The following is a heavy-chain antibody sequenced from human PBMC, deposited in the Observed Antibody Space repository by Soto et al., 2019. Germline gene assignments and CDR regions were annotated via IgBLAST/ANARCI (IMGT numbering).Heavy chain of an antibody. CDR1: GFTVSSSY. Sequence: GSLRLSCAASGFTVSSSYMGWVRQAPGKGLDWVSSIYIDGRTYYADSVKGRFTVSRDNSKNTLFLQMNSLRAEDTAIYYCARGNFTPHEYFPHWGLGTLVTVSS. CDR2: IYIDGRT. CDR3: ARGNFTPHEYFPH. V-gene: IGHV3-66*02. J-gene: IGHJ1*01. D-gene: IGHD1-7*01.